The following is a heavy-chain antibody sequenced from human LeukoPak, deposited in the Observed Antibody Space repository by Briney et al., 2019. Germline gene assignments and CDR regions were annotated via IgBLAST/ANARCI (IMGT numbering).Heavy chain of an antibody. Sequence: ASVKVSCKASGYTSTSYGISWVRQAPGQGLEWMGWISAYNGNTNYAQKLQGRVTMTTDTSTSTAYMELRSLRSDDTAVYYCASCFPGKMGCYYWGQGTLVTVSS. CDR1: GYTSTSYG. CDR3: ASCFPGKMGCYY. D-gene: IGHD3-10*01. J-gene: IGHJ4*02. CDR2: ISAYNGNT. V-gene: IGHV1-18*01.